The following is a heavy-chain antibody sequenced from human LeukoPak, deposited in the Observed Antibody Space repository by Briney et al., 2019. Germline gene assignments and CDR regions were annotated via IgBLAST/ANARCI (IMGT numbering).Heavy chain of an antibody. CDR2: ISAYNGNT. D-gene: IGHD4-17*01. V-gene: IGHV1-18*01. CDR3: ARESPHDYGDYVLGY. J-gene: IGHJ4*02. CDR1: GYTFTSYG. Sequence: ASVKVSCKASGYTFTSYGISWVRHAPGQGLEWMGWISAYNGNTNYAQKLQGRVTMTTDTSTSTAYMELRSLRSDDTAVYYCARESPHDYGDYVLGYWGQGTLVTVSS.